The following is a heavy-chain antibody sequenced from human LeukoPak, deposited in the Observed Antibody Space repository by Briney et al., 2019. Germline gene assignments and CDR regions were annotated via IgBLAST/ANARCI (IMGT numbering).Heavy chain of an antibody. D-gene: IGHD1-26*01. V-gene: IGHV3-23*01. J-gene: IGHJ4*02. Sequence: GRSLRLSCAASGFTFSSYAMSWVRQAPGKGLEWVSAISGSGGSTYYADSVNGRFTISRDNSKNTLYLQMNSLRAEDTAVYYCARSETVRGSYGDYWGQGTLVTVSS. CDR1: GFTFSSYA. CDR2: ISGSGGST. CDR3: ARSETVRGSYGDY.